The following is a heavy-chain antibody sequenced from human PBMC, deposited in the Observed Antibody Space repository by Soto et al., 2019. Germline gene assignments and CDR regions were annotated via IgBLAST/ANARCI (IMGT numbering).Heavy chain of an antibody. D-gene: IGHD5-12*01. CDR1: GASTRSGGYY. CDR3: ARIEMASIK. Sequence: SETLSLTCSVSGASTRSGGYYWSWLRQSPGKGLEGIGHIYYTGSTFYSPSLKSRLTISLDTPKNQFSLDLNSVTTADTAMYYCARIEMASIKWGRGTLVTVSS. CDR2: IYYTGST. V-gene: IGHV4-31*03. J-gene: IGHJ4*02.